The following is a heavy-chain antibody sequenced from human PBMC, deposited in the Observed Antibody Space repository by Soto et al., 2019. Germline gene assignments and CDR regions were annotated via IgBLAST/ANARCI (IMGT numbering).Heavy chain of an antibody. J-gene: IGHJ4*02. Sequence: PGGSLRLSCAVSGFTLSTFAMTWVRQTPGKGLECVSGIVGSGSQIHYADSVKGRFTISKDNCKNILYLQMYSLRVDDTAVYFCAKDAVYKDGLWVIDQWGQGTQVTVSS. CDR3: AKDAVYKDGLWVIDQ. CDR1: GFTLSTFA. CDR2: IVGSGSQI. V-gene: IGHV3-23*01. D-gene: IGHD2-21*01.